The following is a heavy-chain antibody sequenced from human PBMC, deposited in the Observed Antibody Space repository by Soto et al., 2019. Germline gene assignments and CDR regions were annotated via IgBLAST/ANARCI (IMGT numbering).Heavy chain of an antibody. CDR2: IYYSGST. D-gene: IGHD3-9*01. V-gene: IGHV4-59*07. J-gene: IGHJ4*02. Sequence: SDTLSLTCAVSCGSISSYNWSWIRQPPGKGLEWIGYIYYSGSTNYNPSLKSRVTISVDTSKNQFSLKLSSVTAADTAVYYCARTYYDILTGYSFDYWGQGTLVTVSS. CDR3: ARTYYDILTGYSFDY. CDR1: CGSISSYN.